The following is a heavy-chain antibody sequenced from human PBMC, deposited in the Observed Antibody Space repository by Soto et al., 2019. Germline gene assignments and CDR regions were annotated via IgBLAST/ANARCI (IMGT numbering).Heavy chain of an antibody. CDR1: GYTFTSYA. Sequence: ASVKVSCKASGYTFTSYAMHWVRQAPGQRLEWMGWINAGNGNTKYSQKFQGRVTITRDTSASTAYMELSSLRSEDTAVYYCARSGGYDFLSLVCQCAIEVWAQGRTVTVSS. J-gene: IGHJ6*02. CDR2: INAGNGNT. V-gene: IGHV1-3*01. D-gene: IGHD3-3*01. CDR3: ARSGGYDFLSLVCQCAIEV.